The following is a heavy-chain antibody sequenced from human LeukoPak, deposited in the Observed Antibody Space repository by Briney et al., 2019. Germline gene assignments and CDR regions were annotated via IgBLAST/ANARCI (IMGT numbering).Heavy chain of an antibody. CDR2: IYSDGST. Sequence: SGGSLRLSCAASGFTVNSNHMYWVRQAPGKGLEWVSVIYSDGSTYYADSVKGRFTISRDNSKNTLYLQMNSLRGEDTAVYYCARAAVAGGHWGQGTLVTVSS. V-gene: IGHV3-66*01. J-gene: IGHJ4*02. CDR1: GFTVNSNH. D-gene: IGHD6-19*01. CDR3: ARAAVAGGH.